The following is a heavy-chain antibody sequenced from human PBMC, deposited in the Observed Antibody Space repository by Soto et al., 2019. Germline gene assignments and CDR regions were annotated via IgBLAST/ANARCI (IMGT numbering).Heavy chain of an antibody. CDR1: GFTFSNYW. V-gene: IGHV3-7*01. CDR3: ASGNYYNGMDV. CDR2: IKKDGSEQ. D-gene: IGHD3-10*01. Sequence: GGSLRLSCEASGFTFSNYWMTWVRQAPGKGLEWVANIKKDGSEQYYVDSVEGRFTVSRDNAKNTVDLQMNSLRPEDTAVYYCASGNYYNGMDVWGQGTTVTVS. J-gene: IGHJ6*02.